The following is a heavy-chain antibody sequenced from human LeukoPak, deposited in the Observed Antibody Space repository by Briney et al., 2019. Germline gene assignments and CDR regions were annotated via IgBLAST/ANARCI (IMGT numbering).Heavy chain of an antibody. CDR2: ISSNGGST. D-gene: IGHD3-16*01. J-gene: IGHJ4*02. CDR3: ARALTAWALWDY. Sequence: GGSLRLSCAASGFTFSSYAMHWVRQAPGKGLEYVSAISSNGGSTYYANSVKGRFTISRDNSKNTQFLQMGSLRAEDMAVYYCARALTAWALWDYWGQGTLVTVSS. CDR1: GFTFSSYA. V-gene: IGHV3-64*01.